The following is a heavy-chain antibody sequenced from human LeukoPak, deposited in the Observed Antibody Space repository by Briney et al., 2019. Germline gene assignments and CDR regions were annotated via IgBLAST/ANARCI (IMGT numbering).Heavy chain of an antibody. CDR1: GFTFSSYW. V-gene: IGHV3-7*03. D-gene: IGHD3-10*01. CDR3: ARDSSGAFDH. J-gene: IGHJ4*02. CDR2: IKQDGSEK. Sequence: GGSLRLSCAASGFTFSSYWMTWVRQAPGRGLEWVANIKQDGSEKYYVDSVKGRFTISRDNAKNSLYLQMDSLRAEDTAVYYCARDSSGAFDHWGQGTLVTVSS.